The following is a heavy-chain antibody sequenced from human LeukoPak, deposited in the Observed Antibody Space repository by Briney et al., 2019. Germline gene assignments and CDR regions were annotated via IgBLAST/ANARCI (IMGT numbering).Heavy chain of an antibody. CDR3: PRVARSLDY. Sequence: ASETLSLTCTVSGGSISSYYWSWIRQPPVKGLEWIGYIYYSGSTNYNPSLKSRVTISVDTSKNQFSLKLSSVTAADTAVYYCPRVARSLDYWGQGTLVTVSS. J-gene: IGHJ4*02. D-gene: IGHD1-26*01. V-gene: IGHV4-59*01. CDR1: GGSISSYY. CDR2: IYYSGST.